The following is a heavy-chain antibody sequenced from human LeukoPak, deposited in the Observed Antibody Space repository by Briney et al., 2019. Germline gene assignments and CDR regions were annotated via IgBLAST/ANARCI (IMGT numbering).Heavy chain of an antibody. J-gene: IGHJ6*03. CDR1: GGSISSYY. CDR3: ARRGYSYGPGYYYYYMDV. V-gene: IGHV4-59*01. D-gene: IGHD5-18*01. CDR2: IYYSGST. Sequence: SETLSLTCTVSGGSISSYYWSWIRQPPGKGLEWIGYIYYSGSTNYNPPLKSRVTISVDTPKNQFSLKLSSVTAADTAVYYCARRGYSYGPGYYYYYMDVWGKGTTVTVSS.